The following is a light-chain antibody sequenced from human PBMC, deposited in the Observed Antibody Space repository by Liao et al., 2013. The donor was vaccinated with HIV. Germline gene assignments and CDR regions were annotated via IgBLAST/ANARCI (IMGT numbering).Light chain of an antibody. Sequence: SYELTQPPSVAVSPGQTVSITCSGHKLGDKYAFWYQQRPGQSPVLVIYQDTRRPSGIPERFSGSNSGNTATLTISGTQAMDEADYYCQAWDSSTVIFGGGTKLTVL. CDR3: QAWDSSTVI. CDR1: KLGDKY. CDR2: QDT. V-gene: IGLV3-1*01. J-gene: IGLJ2*01.